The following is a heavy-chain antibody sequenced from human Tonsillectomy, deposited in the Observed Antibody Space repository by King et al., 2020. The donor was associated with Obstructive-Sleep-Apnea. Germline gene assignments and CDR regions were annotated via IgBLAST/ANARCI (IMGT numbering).Heavy chain of an antibody. V-gene: IGHV3-48*04. CDR2: ISSSSITM. D-gene: IGHD2-2*01. CDR1: GFTFSTYP. CDR3: ANQGFEY. J-gene: IGHJ4*02. Sequence: VQLVESGGGLVQPGGSLRLSCAASGFTFSTYPMNWVRQAPGKGLEWVSYISSSSITMYYVDSVKGRFTISRDNAKNSLYLQMNSLRAEDTAVYYCANQGFEYWGQGTLVTVSS.